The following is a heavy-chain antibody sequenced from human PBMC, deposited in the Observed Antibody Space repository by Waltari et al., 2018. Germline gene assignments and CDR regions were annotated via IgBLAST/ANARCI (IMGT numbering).Heavy chain of an antibody. CDR2: IIPIFGTT. CDR3: ATWGAASVNPYFDN. D-gene: IGHD6-13*01. V-gene: IGHV1-69*01. CDR1: GGTFNSFA. Sequence: QVQLVQSGAEVKKPGSSMKVSCKASGGTFNSFALSWVRQAPGQRLEGMGGIIPIFGTTNYAQMFQDRVTITADESTSTAHMELSSLTSEDTAVYYCATWGAASVNPYFDNWGQGTLVTVSS. J-gene: IGHJ4*02.